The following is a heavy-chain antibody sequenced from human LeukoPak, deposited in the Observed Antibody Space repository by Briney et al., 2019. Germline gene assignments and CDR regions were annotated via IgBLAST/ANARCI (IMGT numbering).Heavy chain of an antibody. Sequence: GGSLRLACAASGFTFSSYWMHWVRQAPGKWLVWVSRINSDGSSTSYADSVKGRFTISRDNAKNTLYLQMNSLRAEDTAVYYCARDLRLWFGELSAFDIWGQGTMVTVSS. D-gene: IGHD3-10*01. CDR3: ARDLRLWFGELSAFDI. V-gene: IGHV3-74*01. CDR1: GFTFSSYW. CDR2: INSDGSST. J-gene: IGHJ3*02.